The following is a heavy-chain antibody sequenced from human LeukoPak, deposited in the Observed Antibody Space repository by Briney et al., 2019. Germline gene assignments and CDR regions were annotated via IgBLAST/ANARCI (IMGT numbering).Heavy chain of an antibody. CDR2: ISYDGSNK. CDR3: AKGGLGELSLPGDY. D-gene: IGHD3-16*02. Sequence: GGSLRLSCAASGFTFSRYGMHWVRQAPGKGLEWVAVISYDGSNKYYADSVKGRFTISRDNSKNTLYLQMNSLRAEDTALYYCAKGGLGELSLPGDYWGQGTLVTVSS. V-gene: IGHV3-30*18. CDR1: GFTFSRYG. J-gene: IGHJ4*02.